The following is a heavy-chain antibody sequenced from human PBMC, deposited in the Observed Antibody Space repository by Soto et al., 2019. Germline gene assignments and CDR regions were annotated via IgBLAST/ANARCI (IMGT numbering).Heavy chain of an antibody. CDR3: AKGGSREEHYYYYYGMDV. D-gene: IGHD3-10*01. CDR2: ISYDGSNK. CDR1: GFTFSSYG. V-gene: IGHV3-30*18. J-gene: IGHJ6*02. Sequence: GGSLRLSCAASGFTFSSYGMHWVRQAPGKGLEWVAVISYDGSNKYYADSVKGRFTISRDNSKNTLYLQMNSLRAEDTAVYYCAKGGSREEHYYYYYGMDVWGQGTTVTVSS.